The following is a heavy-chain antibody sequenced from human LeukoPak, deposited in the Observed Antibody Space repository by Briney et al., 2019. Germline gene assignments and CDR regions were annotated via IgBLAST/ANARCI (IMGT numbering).Heavy chain of an antibody. V-gene: IGHV4-59*08. D-gene: IGHD4-17*01. CDR2: IYYSGST. Sequence: SETLSLTCTVSGGSISSYYWSWIRQPPGKGLEWVGYIYYSGSTNYNPSLKSRVTISVDTSKNQFSLKLSSVTAADTAVYYCARHSGGDYGDSDAFDNWGQGTMVTVSS. CDR1: GGSISSYY. J-gene: IGHJ3*02. CDR3: ARHSGGDYGDSDAFDN.